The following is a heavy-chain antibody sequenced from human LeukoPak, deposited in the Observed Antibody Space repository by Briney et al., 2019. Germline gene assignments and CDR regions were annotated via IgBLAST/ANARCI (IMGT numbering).Heavy chain of an antibody. CDR2: INHSGST. J-gene: IGHJ5*02. V-gene: IGHV4-34*01. CDR3: ARSFGSGSYSWFDP. D-gene: IGHD3-10*01. Sequence: SETLSLTCAVYGGSFSGYYWSWIRQPPGKGLEWIGEINHSGSTNYNPSLKSRVTISVDTSKNQFSLKLSSVTAADTAVYYCARSFGSGSYSWFDPWGQGTLVTVSS. CDR1: GGSFSGYY.